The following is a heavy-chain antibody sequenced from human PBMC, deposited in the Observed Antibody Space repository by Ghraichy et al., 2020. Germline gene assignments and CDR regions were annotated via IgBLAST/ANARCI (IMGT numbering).Heavy chain of an antibody. J-gene: IGHJ3*01. CDR2: ISGSGIST. CDR1: GFTFSNYA. Sequence: GGSLRLSCAASGFTFSNYAMSWVRQAPGKGLECVSSISGSGISTYYADSVKGRSTISRDKSKRTMYLQRNSLRADDTAVYYCAKEGGRLGEGAFDVWGQGTKVTVSS. CDR3: AKEGGRLGEGAFDV. V-gene: IGHV3-23*01. D-gene: IGHD3-10*01.